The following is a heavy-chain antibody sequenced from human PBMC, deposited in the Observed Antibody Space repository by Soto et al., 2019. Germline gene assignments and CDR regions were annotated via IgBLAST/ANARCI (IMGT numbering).Heavy chain of an antibody. CDR1: GSSFPNYP. CDR2: ISHDGVTK. CDR3: VRGGYSSSWERLDP. D-gene: IGHD5-18*01. J-gene: IGHJ5*02. V-gene: IGHV3-30-3*01. Sequence: GRSLRLSCAASGSSFPNYPMHWLRQTPDKGLEWLAVISHDGVTKNSADYVKGRFSISRDNSRNRLYLDMNSLRTEDTAMYYCVRGGYSSSWERLDPWGQGHLVIVSS.